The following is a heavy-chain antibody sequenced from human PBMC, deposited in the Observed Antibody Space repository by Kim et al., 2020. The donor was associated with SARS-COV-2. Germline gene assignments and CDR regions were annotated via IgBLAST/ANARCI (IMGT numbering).Heavy chain of an antibody. Sequence: SETLSLTCTVSGGSISSSSYYWGWIRQPPGKGLEWIGSIYYSGSTYYNPSLKSRVTISVDTSKNQFSLKLSSVTAADTAVYYCARHEKALKYYYDSSGYYDWYFDLWGRGTLVTVSS. CDR2: IYYSGST. CDR3: ARHEKALKYYYDSSGYYDWYFDL. D-gene: IGHD3-22*01. V-gene: IGHV4-39*01. J-gene: IGHJ2*01. CDR1: GGSISSSSYY.